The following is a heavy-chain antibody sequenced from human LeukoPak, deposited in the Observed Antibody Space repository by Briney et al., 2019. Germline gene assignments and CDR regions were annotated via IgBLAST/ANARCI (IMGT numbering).Heavy chain of an antibody. CDR3: ARDHRWGFDY. D-gene: IGHD7-27*01. J-gene: IGHJ4*02. V-gene: IGHV3-7*01. CDR2: IKQDGSEK. CDR1: GFTFSTSW. Sequence: GGSLRLSCAASGFTFSTSWMSWIRQGPVKGLEWVASIKQDGSEKYYVDSVKGRFTISRDDAKNSLYLQMRSLRAEDTAVYYCARDHRWGFDYWGRGTLVTVSS.